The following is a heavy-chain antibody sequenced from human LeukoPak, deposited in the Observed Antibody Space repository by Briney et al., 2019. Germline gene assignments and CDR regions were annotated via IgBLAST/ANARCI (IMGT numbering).Heavy chain of an antibody. J-gene: IGHJ4*02. CDR3: ASARGTSEHDY. D-gene: IGHD1/OR15-1a*01. V-gene: IGHV3-7*01. CDR2: IKYDGSGK. Sequence: GESLRLSCAASGFTLGSYWMSWVRQAPGKGLEWVANIKYDGSGKYYADSVKGRFTISRDDAKNSLYLEMNRLRAEDTAVYYCASARGTSEHDYWGQGTLVTVSS. CDR1: GFTLGSYW.